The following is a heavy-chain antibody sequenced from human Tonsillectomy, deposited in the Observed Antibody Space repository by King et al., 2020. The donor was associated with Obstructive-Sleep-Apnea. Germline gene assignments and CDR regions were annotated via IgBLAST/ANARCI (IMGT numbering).Heavy chain of an antibody. Sequence: VQLVESGGGLVQPGRSLRLSCTASGFTFGDYAMSWFRQAPGKGLEWVGFMRSKAYGGTTEYAASVKGRFLISRDDSKSIAYLQMNSLETEDTAVYYCTRENWNRSFDPWGQGTLVTVSS. CDR1: GFTFGDYA. CDR3: TRENWNRSFDP. V-gene: IGHV3-49*03. J-gene: IGHJ5*02. CDR2: MRSKAYGGTT. D-gene: IGHD1-1*01.